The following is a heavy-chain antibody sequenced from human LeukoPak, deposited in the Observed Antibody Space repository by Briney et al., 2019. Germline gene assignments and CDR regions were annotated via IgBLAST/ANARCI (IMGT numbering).Heavy chain of an antibody. CDR1: GGSMSSYY. D-gene: IGHD2-21*02. V-gene: IGHV4-59*01. Sequence: SETLSLTCTVSGGSMSSYYWSWIRQPPGKGLEWIGYIYYSGSTNYNPSLKSRVTISVDTSKNQFSLKLSSVTAADTAVYYCARGGVTATPTRYYYYYGMDVWGQGTTVTVSS. J-gene: IGHJ6*02. CDR2: IYYSGST. CDR3: ARGGVTATPTRYYYYYGMDV.